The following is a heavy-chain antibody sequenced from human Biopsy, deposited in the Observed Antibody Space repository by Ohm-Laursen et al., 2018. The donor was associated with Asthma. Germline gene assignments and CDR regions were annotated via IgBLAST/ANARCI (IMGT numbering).Heavy chain of an antibody. CDR3: AREVGATRYDP. D-gene: IGHD1-26*01. Sequence: AASVKVSCKASGYTFTSNATHWMRQAPGQSLEWMAWLNPVNGNTKYSQQFQGRVTITRDTSASTAYMELSSLTSEDTAVFYCAREVGATRYDPWGQGTLVTVSS. J-gene: IGHJ5*02. CDR1: GYTFTSNA. V-gene: IGHV1-3*01. CDR2: LNPVNGNT.